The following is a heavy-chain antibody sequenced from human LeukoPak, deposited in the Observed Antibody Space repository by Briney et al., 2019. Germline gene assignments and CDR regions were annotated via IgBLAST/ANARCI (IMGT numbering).Heavy chain of an antibody. Sequence: PGGPLRLSCAASGFTFSSYGMHWVRQAPGKGLEWVAVIWYDGSNKYYADSVKGRFTISRDNSKNTLYLQMNSLRAEDTAVYYCAKDRGYDILTGAYYYGMDVWGQGTTVTVSS. D-gene: IGHD3-9*01. CDR1: GFTFSSYG. J-gene: IGHJ6*02. CDR2: IWYDGSNK. V-gene: IGHV3-30*02. CDR3: AKDRGYDILTGAYYYGMDV.